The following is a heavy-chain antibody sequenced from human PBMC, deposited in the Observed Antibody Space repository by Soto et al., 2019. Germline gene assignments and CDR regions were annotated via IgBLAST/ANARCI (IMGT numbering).Heavy chain of an antibody. Sequence: ASVKVSCKVSGYTLTELSMHWVRQAPGKGLEWMGGFDPEDGETIYAQKFQGRVTMTEDTSTDTAYMELSSLRSEDTAVYYCATSYGDFYRFDPWGQGTLVTVSS. CDR3: ATSYGDFYRFDP. J-gene: IGHJ5*02. D-gene: IGHD4-17*01. CDR1: GYTLTELS. CDR2: FDPEDGET. V-gene: IGHV1-24*01.